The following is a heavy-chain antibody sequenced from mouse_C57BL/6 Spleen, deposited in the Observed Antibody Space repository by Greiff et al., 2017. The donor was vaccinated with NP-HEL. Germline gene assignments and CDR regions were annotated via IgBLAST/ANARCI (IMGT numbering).Heavy chain of an antibody. CDR1: GYTFTDYE. V-gene: IGHV1-15*01. J-gene: IGHJ2*01. CDR3: TRNSRDY. CDR2: IDPETGGT. D-gene: IGHD1-1*01. Sequence: LVESGAELVRPGASVTLSCKASGYTFTDYEMHWVKQTPVHGLEWIGAIDPETGGTAYNQKFKGKAILTADKSSSTAYMELRSLTSEDSAVYYCTRNSRDYWGQGTTLTVSS.